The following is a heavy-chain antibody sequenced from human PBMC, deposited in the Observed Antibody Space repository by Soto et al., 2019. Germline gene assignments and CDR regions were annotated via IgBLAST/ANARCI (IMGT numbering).Heavy chain of an antibody. Sequence: QLVQSGAEVKKPGASVKVSCKASGGTYSNYAISWVRQAPGQGLEWMGAIIPIIGSTDNAQKFQGRVSLTADESTSTVYMVLGSLTSEDTAVYYCAPVGATGTYWGQGTLVTVSS. J-gene: IGHJ4*02. CDR2: IIPIIGST. CDR1: GGTYSNYA. V-gene: IGHV1-69*01. D-gene: IGHD1-26*01. CDR3: APVGATGTY.